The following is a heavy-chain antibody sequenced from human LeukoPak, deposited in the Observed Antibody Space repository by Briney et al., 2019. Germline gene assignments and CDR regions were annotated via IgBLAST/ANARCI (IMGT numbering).Heavy chain of an antibody. J-gene: IGHJ4*02. Sequence: GGTLRLSCAASGFTFSSYVMDWVRQAPGKGVGRVAVISYDGSIKYYADSVNGRFTIPRDNSKITLYMQMNSLRAEDTAVYYCAKDRGTWIQLSFLDYWGQETLVTVSS. CDR2: ISYDGSIK. D-gene: IGHD5-18*01. CDR1: GFTFSSYV. V-gene: IGHV3-30*18. CDR3: AKDRGTWIQLSFLDY.